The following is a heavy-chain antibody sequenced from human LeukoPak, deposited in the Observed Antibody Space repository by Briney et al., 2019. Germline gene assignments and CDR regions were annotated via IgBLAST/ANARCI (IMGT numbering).Heavy chain of an antibody. V-gene: IGHV1-8*01. J-gene: IGHJ4*02. D-gene: IGHD3-16*01. CDR3: ARGRLYDYVWGSYYV. Sequence: ASVKVSCKASGYTFTSYDINWVRQATGRGLEWMGWMNPNSGNTGYAQKFQGRVTMTRNTSISTAYMELSSLRSEDTAVYYCARGRLYDYVWGSYYVWGQGTLVTVSS. CDR2: MNPNSGNT. CDR1: GYTFTSYD.